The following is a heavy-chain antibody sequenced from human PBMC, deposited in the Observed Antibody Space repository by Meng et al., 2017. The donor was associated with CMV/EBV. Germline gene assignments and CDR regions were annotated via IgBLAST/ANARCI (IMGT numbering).Heavy chain of an antibody. J-gene: IGHJ4*02. Sequence: GHRGESGGGLVQAGGSLRLSCAASGFTSNNHWMHWVRQAPGKGLMWVSRINADGSRINYADSVKGRFTMSRDDAKNTLYLQMNSLRDEDTAVYYCARGVAESLGWEMGYWGQGTLVTVSS. CDR2: INADGSRI. CDR1: GFTSNNHW. CDR3: ARGVAESLGWEMGY. D-gene: IGHD1-26*01. V-gene: IGHV3-74*01.